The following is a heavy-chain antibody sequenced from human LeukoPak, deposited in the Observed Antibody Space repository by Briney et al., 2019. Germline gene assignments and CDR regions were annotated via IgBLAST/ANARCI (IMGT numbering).Heavy chain of an antibody. CDR1: GLTFSSYS. CDR2: ISSSSSYI. J-gene: IGHJ4*02. D-gene: IGHD3-22*01. Sequence: GGSLRLSCAASGLTFSSYSMNWVRQAPGKGLEWVSSISSSSSYIYYADSVKGRFTISRDNAKNSLYLQMNSLRAEDTAVYYCARKDSSGFDYWGQGTLVTVPS. CDR3: ARKDSSGFDY. V-gene: IGHV3-21*01.